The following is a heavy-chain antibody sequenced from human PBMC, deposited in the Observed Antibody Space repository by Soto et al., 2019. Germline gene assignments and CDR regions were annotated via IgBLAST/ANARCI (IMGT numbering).Heavy chain of an antibody. D-gene: IGHD3-22*01. V-gene: IGHV3-33*01. Sequence: PGGSLRLSCAASGFTFSGHGMHWVRQAPGKGLEWVAVIWYDGGNTYYGDSVKGRFTISRDNSRNTLYLEMNSLRAEDTAVYYCARDWLHGSSGAIDMWGQGTMVTVSS. J-gene: IGHJ3*02. CDR3: ARDWLHGSSGAIDM. CDR1: GFTFSGHG. CDR2: IWYDGGNT.